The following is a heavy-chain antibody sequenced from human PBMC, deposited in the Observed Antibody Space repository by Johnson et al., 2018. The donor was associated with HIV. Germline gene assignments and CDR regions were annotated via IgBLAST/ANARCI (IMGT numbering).Heavy chain of an antibody. CDR2: ISYDGSNK. J-gene: IGHJ3*02. CDR1: GFTFSSYG. Sequence: QVQLVESGGGVVQPGRSLRLSCAASGFTFSSYGMHWVRQAPGKGLEWVAVISYDGSNKYYADSVKGRFTISSDNSKNTLYLQMNSLRAEDTAVYYCAKDLELSPGTARAVGGSFDIWGQGTMVTVSA. CDR3: AKDLELSPGTARAVGGSFDI. D-gene: IGHD6-19*01. V-gene: IGHV3-30*18.